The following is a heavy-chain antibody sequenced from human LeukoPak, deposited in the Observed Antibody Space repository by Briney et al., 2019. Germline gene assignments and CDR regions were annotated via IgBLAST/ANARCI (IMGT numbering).Heavy chain of an antibody. CDR3: AKSGYGYGSVDY. Sequence: GGSLRLSCAASGFTVSSFAMSWVRQAPGKGLEWVSAISGSGGSTYYADSVKGRFTISRDNSKNTLDLQMNSLRAEDTAVYYCAKSGYGYGSVDYWGQGTLVTVSS. V-gene: IGHV3-23*01. D-gene: IGHD5-18*01. J-gene: IGHJ4*02. CDR1: GFTVSSFA. CDR2: ISGSGGST.